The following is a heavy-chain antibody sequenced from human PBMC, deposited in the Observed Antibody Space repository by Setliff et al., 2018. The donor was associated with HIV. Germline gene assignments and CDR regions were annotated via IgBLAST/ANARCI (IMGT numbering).Heavy chain of an antibody. CDR2: INSDGTST. CDR1: GFTFSPYW. V-gene: IGHV3-74*03. Sequence: GGSLRLSCAASGFTFSPYWMHWVRQAPGKGLVWVSRINSDGTSTTYADSVKGRFTISRDNAKNTLYLQMNSLRAEDTAVYYCAREYYGLMTGYYLDYWGQGTQVTVSS. D-gene: IGHD3-9*01. J-gene: IGHJ4*02. CDR3: AREYYGLMTGYYLDY.